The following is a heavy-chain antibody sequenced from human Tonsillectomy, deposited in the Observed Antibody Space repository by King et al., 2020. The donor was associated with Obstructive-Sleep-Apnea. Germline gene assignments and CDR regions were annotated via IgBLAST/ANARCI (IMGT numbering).Heavy chain of an antibody. D-gene: IGHD6-25*01. CDR3: ANEMIATAASGGMDV. CDR1: GFTFSSYG. Sequence: VQLVESGGGVVQPGRSLRLSCAASGFTFSSYGMHWVRQAPGRGREWGAVISYDGSNKYYADSVKGRVTVSRDNSKNTLYLQMNSLRPEDTAVYYLANEMIATAASGGMDVWGQGTTVTVSS. V-gene: IGHV3-30*18. J-gene: IGHJ6*02. CDR2: ISYDGSNK.